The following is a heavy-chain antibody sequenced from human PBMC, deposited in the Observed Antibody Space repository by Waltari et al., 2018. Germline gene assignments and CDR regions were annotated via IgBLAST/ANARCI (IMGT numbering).Heavy chain of an antibody. CDR2: INHRGST. CDR1: GGSFGDYF. CDR3: ARVGMVTTRVKNWFDP. Sequence: QVQLLHWGAGLLKPSETLSLTCAVYGGSFGDYFWRWFRQPPGKGMEWIGEINHRGSTYYNPSLKSRVTMSVDTSKNQFSLKLNSVTAADTAMYYCARVGMVTTRVKNWFDPWGQGTLVTVSS. D-gene: IGHD5-18*01. V-gene: IGHV4-34*01. J-gene: IGHJ5*02.